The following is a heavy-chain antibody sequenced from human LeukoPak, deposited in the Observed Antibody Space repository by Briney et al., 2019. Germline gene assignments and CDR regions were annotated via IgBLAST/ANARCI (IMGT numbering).Heavy chain of an antibody. J-gene: IGHJ6*03. CDR2: IYYSGST. Sequence: SETLSLTCTVSGGSISSYYWSWIRQPPGKGLEWIGYIYYSGSTNYNPSLKSRVTISVDTSKNQFSLKLSSVTAADTAVYYCARVGQQLAPRDFYYYYYYMDVWGKGTTVTVSS. V-gene: IGHV4-59*01. D-gene: IGHD6-13*01. CDR1: GGSISSYY. CDR3: ARVGQQLAPRDFYYYYYYMDV.